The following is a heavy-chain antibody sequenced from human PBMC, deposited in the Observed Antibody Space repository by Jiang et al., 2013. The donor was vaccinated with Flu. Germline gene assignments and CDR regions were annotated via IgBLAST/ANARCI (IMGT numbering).Heavy chain of an antibody. CDR3: ARWWRSGWQLFDY. CDR1: GGTFLTYG. D-gene: IGHD6-19*01. CDR2: VSPIFDTV. V-gene: IGHV1-69*05. Sequence: SGAEVKKPGSSVKVSCKASGGTFLTYGISWVRQAPGQGLEWMGGVSPIFDTVKYAQKFQGRVTMTTDTSTSTAYMELRSLRSDDTAVYYCARWWRSGWQLFDYWGQGTLVTVSS. J-gene: IGHJ4*02.